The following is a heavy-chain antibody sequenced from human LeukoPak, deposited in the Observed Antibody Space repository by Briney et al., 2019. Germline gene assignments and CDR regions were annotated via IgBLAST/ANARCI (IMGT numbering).Heavy chain of an antibody. CDR1: GYSISSGYY. CDR3: ARAYIVVVPAATGVADY. V-gene: IGHV4-38-2*01. J-gene: IGHJ4*02. CDR2: IYHSGST. D-gene: IGHD2-2*01. Sequence: PSETLSLTCAVSGYSISSGYYWGWIRQPPGQGLEWIGRIYHSGSTYYNPSLKSRVTISVDTSKNQFSLKLSSVTAADTAVYYCARAYIVVVPAATGVADYWGQGTLVTVSS.